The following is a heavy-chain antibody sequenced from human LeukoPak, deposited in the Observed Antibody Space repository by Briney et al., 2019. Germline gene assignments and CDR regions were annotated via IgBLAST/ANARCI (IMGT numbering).Heavy chain of an antibody. D-gene: IGHD1-26*01. CDR2: ISGSISSK. Sequence: GGSLRLSCAASGFNFSRYTMNWVRQAPGKGLEWVSSISGSISSKLYAESVKGRFTISRDNAKNSLYLQMNILRAEDTAVYYCVSGSYEGGYYGMDVWGQGTTVTVSS. J-gene: IGHJ6*02. CDR1: GFNFSRYT. CDR3: VSGSYEGGYYGMDV. V-gene: IGHV3-21*01.